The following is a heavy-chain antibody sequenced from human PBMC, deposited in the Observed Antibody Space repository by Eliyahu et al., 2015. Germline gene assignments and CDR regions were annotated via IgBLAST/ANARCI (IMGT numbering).Heavy chain of an antibody. CDR1: GFIFSDYY. D-gene: IGHD6-13*01. CDR2: ISSSGRTM. J-gene: IGHJ3*02. V-gene: IGHV3-11*01. CDR3: ARGPIATAGDAFHI. Sequence: QVQLVESGGGLVKPGGSLRLSCAASGFIFSDYYMTWFRQAPGKGLGWVSHISSSGRTMYYADSVKGRFTISRDNAKNSVYLQMNSLRADDTAVYYCARGPIATAGDAFHIWGQGTMVTVSS.